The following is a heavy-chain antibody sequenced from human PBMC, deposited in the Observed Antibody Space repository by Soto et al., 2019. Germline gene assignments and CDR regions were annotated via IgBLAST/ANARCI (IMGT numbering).Heavy chain of an antibody. J-gene: IGHJ4*02. CDR2: ISYDGSNK. D-gene: IGHD3-3*01. V-gene: IGHV3-30-3*01. CDR1: GFTFSSYA. CDR3: ARRDYDFWSGPDY. Sequence: PGGSLRLSCAASGFTFSSYAMHWVRQAPGKGLEWVAVISYDGSNKYYADSVKGRFTISRDNSKNTLYLQMNSLRAEDTAVYYCARRDYDFWSGPDYWGQGTLVTVSS.